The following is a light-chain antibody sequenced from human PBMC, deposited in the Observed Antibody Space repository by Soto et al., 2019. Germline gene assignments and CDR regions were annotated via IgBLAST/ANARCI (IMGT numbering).Light chain of an antibody. CDR1: SSDVGGYNY. V-gene: IGLV2-14*01. Sequence: QSALTQPASVSGSPGQSITISCTGTSSDVGGYNYVSWYQQHPGKAPKLMIYEVSNRPSGVSNRFSGSTSGSTASLTISGLQAAAEAEYYCCSPTPGSLYVFGSGTKVTVL. J-gene: IGLJ1*01. CDR2: EVS. CDR3: CSPTPGSLYV.